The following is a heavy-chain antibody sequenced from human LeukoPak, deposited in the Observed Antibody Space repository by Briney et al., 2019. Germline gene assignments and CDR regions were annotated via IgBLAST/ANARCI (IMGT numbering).Heavy chain of an antibody. CDR3: ARDTVNHYYYYMDV. CDR2: ISPNSGGR. D-gene: IGHD4-11*01. Sequence: GASVKVSCKASGYTFTGYYMHWVRQAPGQGFEWMGWISPNSGGRNYAQKFQGRDTMTRDTSISTAYMELSRLRSDDAAVYYCARDTVNHYYYYMDVWGKGTTVTVSS. J-gene: IGHJ6*03. V-gene: IGHV1-2*02. CDR1: GYTFTGYY.